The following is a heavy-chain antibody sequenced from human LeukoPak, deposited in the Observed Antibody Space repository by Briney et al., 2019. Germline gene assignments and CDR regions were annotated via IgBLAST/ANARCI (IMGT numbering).Heavy chain of an antibody. D-gene: IGHD5-12*01. CDR3: AMGGYEFYYYYYMDV. V-gene: IGHV1-69*05. CDR2: IIPIFGTA. CDR1: GGTFSSYA. Sequence: GASVKVSCKPAGGTFSSYAISWGRQSPGQGREWRGGIIPIFGTANYAQKLQGRVTITTDESTSTAYMELSSLRSEDTLVYYCAMGGYEFYYYYYMDVWGKATTVTVS. J-gene: IGHJ6*03.